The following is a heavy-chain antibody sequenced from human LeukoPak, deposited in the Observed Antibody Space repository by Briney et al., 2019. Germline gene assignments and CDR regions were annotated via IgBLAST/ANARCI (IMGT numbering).Heavy chain of an antibody. J-gene: IGHJ3*01. CDR2: TSYRSNWNN. Sequence: SQTLSLTSADSGDSVSVESAAWNWTRQSPSGGIEWLGCTSYRSNWNNDYTVSVKSRITINPNTSKNQFSLQLNSVTPEDTAVYYCLRDDGIGLDAFDVWSPGTMVTVSS. V-gene: IGHV6-1*01. CDR3: LRDDGIGLDAFDV. D-gene: IGHD1-14*01. CDR1: GDSVSVESAA.